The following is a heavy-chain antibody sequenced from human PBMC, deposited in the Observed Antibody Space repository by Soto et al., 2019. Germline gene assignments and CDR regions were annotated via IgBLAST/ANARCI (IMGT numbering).Heavy chain of an antibody. Sequence: ASETLSLTCTVSGGSISSSNCNWIWIRQPPGKGLEWIGYISYSGSTNYNPSLKSRVTISVDTSKNQFSLNLRSVTAADTAVYYCASSPQYSSGWNDYYVMDVWGQGTTVTVSS. CDR1: GGSISSSNCN. CDR3: ASSPQYSSGWNDYYVMDV. D-gene: IGHD6-19*01. V-gene: IGHV4-61*01. CDR2: ISYSGST. J-gene: IGHJ6*02.